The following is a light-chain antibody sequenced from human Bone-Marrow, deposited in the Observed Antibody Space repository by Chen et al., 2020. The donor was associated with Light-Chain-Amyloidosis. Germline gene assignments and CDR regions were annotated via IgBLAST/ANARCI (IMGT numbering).Light chain of an antibody. CDR3: QVWDSSNVV. CDR1: NIRSKS. J-gene: IGLJ2*01. CDR2: EDR. Sequence: SYVLTQPPSVSVAPGQTARISGGGNNIRSKSVHWYQQKPGQAPVVVVYEDRDRPSGIPERFSGSNSGNTATLTISRVEAGDEADYYCQVWDSSNVVFGGGTRLTVL. V-gene: IGLV3-21*02.